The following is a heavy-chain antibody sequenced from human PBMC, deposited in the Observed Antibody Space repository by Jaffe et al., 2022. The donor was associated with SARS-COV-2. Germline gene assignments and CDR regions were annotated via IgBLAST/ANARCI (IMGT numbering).Heavy chain of an antibody. CDR1: GYTLTELS. V-gene: IGHV1-24*01. CDR2: FDPEDGET. J-gene: IGHJ6*02. CDR3: ATVSRYMVGATEGINYYYYYGMDV. D-gene: IGHD1-26*01. Sequence: QVQLVQSGAEVKKPGASVKVSCKVSGYTLTELSMHWVRQAPGKGLEWMGGFDPEDGETIYAQKFQGRVTMTEDTSTDTAYMELSSLRSEDTAVYYCATVSRYMVGATEGINYYYYYGMDVWGQGTTVTVSS.